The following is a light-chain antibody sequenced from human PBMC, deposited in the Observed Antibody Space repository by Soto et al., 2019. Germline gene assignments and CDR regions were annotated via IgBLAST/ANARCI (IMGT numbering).Light chain of an antibody. V-gene: IGLV2-14*01. CDR1: SSDVGGYNY. Sequence: QSVLTQPASVSGSPGQSITISCTGTSSDVGGYNYVSWYQQHQGKAPKLRIYDVSNRPSGVSNRCSGSKSDNTASLTISGLQAEDEADYYCSSYTSSSTLEGVLGGGTKLTVL. J-gene: IGLJ2*01. CDR2: DVS. CDR3: SSYTSSSTLEGV.